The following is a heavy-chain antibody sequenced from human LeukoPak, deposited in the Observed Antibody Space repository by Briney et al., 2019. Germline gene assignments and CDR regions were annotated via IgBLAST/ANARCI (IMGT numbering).Heavy chain of an antibody. D-gene: IGHD3-3*01. CDR3: AKGRYYGGSGYSYFYC. J-gene: IGHJ4*02. CDR2: ISGSSDNT. Sequence: PGGSLRLSCAASGFTFSSYAMSWVRQAPGKGLEWVSGISGSSDNTYYADSVKGRFTISRDNAKHTLYVQINSLGAEDTAVYYWAKGRYYGGSGYSYFYCRGEGDLVTVS. CDR1: GFTFSSYA. V-gene: IGHV3-23*01.